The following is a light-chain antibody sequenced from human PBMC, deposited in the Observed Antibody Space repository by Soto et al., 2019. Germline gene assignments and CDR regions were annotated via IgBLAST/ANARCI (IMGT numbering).Light chain of an antibody. J-gene: IGKJ1*01. V-gene: IGKV3-20*01. CDR2: ATS. CDR1: QTVNSDY. Sequence: EIVLTQSPGTLSLSPGETATLSCRASQTVNSDYLAWFLQRPGQAPRLLIFATSRRATDIPDRFSGSGSGTDFTLAIRRLEPEDFAVYYCHQFGYSPRTFGQGTKWIS. CDR3: HQFGYSPRT.